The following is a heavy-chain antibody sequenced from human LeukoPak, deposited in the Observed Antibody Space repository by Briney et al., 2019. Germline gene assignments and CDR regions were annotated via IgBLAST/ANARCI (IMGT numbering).Heavy chain of an antibody. CDR1: GYTFTSYF. CDR2: INPSGGTT. J-gene: IGHJ4*02. Sequence: GASVKVSCKASGYTFTSYFMHWVRQAPGQGLEWMGIINPSGGTTSYAQKFQGRVTMTGDTSTSTVYMELSSLRSDDTAVYYCARVRGVVPAAIGDYWGQGTLVTVSS. V-gene: IGHV1-46*01. D-gene: IGHD2-2*02. CDR3: ARVRGVVPAAIGDY.